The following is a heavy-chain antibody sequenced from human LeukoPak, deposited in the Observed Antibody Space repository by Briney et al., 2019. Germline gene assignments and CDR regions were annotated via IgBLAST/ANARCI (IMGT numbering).Heavy chain of an antibody. CDR3: AREDTAMVRDNWFDP. J-gene: IGHJ5*02. V-gene: IGHV4-4*07. D-gene: IGHD5-18*01. CDR2: IYTSGST. CDR1: GGSISSYY. Sequence: PSETLSLTCTVSGGSISSYYWSWIRQPAGKGLEWIGRIYTSGSTNCNPSLKSRVTMSVDTSKNQFSLKLSSVTAADTAVYYCAREDTAMVRDNWFDPWGQGTLVTVSS.